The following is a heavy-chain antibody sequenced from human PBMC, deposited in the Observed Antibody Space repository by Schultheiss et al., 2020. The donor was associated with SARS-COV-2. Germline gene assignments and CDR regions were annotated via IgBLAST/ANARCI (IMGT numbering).Heavy chain of an antibody. D-gene: IGHD3-3*01. J-gene: IGHJ6*02. CDR2: IYYSGST. Sequence: SETLSLTCTVSGGSISSYYWSWIRQPPGKGLEWIGYIYYSGSTNYNPSLKSRVTISVDTSKNQFSLSLTSVTAADTAVYYCAREDFYYYYGMDVWGQGTTVTVSS. CDR1: GGSISSYY. CDR3: AREDFYYYYGMDV. V-gene: IGHV4-59*01.